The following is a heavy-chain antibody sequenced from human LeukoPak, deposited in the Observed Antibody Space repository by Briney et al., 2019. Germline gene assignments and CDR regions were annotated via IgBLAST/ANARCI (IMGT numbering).Heavy chain of an antibody. CDR1: GFIFSSYW. Sequence: GGSLRLSCAASGFIFSSYWMSWVRQAPGKGLEWVANIKQDASEKNYVDSVKGRFTISRDNAKNTLYLQMNSLKAEDTAVYYCLRDLNWSLDQWGQGTLVTVSS. J-gene: IGHJ4*02. CDR3: LRDLNWSLDQ. CDR2: IKQDASEK. D-gene: IGHD1-20*01. V-gene: IGHV3-7*01.